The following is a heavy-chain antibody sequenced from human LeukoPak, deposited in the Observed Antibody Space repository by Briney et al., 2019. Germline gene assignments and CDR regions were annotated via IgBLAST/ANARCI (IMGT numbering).Heavy chain of an antibody. CDR2: IYHSGST. Sequence: SETLSLTCTVSGYSISSGYYWGWIRQPPGKGLEWIGSIYHSGSTYYNPSLKSRVTISVDTSKHQFSLKLSPVTAADTDVYYCERDTDYYDSSGLGRGVGYNWFDPWGQGTLVTVSS. D-gene: IGHD3-22*01. CDR3: ERDTDYYDSSGLGRGVGYNWFDP. V-gene: IGHV4-38-2*02. CDR1: GYSISSGYY. J-gene: IGHJ5*02.